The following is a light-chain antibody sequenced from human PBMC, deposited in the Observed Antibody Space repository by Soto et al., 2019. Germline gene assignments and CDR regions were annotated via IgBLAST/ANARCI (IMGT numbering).Light chain of an antibody. Sequence: QSVLAQPPSVSGTSGQRVTISCSGTSSNIQSNPVSWYRQFPGAAPRLVIYSDDQRPSGVPDRFSGSRSGTSASLAISGLQSEDEADYYCAAWDDSLNGRVFGGGTKLTVL. CDR2: SDD. V-gene: IGLV1-44*01. J-gene: IGLJ3*02. CDR1: SSNIQSNP. CDR3: AAWDDSLNGRV.